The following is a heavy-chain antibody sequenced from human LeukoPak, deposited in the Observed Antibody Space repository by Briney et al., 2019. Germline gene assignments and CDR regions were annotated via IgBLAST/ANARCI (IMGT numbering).Heavy chain of an antibody. Sequence: PGGSLRLSCAASGFTFSDFYMSWIRQAPGKGLEWISYISTSGSTTYYADSVKGRFTIPRDNAKNSLYLQMNSLRAEDTAVYYCARDFTVLSGYVKHWGQGTLVTVSS. J-gene: IGHJ1*01. CDR1: GFTFSDFY. CDR3: ARDFTVLSGYVKH. D-gene: IGHD5-12*01. V-gene: IGHV3-11*01. CDR2: ISTSGSTT.